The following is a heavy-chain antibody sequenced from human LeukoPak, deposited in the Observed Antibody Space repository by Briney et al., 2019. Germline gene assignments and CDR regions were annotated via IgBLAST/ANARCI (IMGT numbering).Heavy chain of an antibody. J-gene: IGHJ5*02. Sequence: ASVTVSCKASGYTFTSYGISWVRQAPGQGLEWMGWISAHNGNTNYAQKLQGRVTMTTDTSTSTAYMELRSLRSDDTAVYYCASHYGDYEDWDFWFDPWGQGTLVTVSS. V-gene: IGHV1-18*04. CDR2: ISAHNGNT. D-gene: IGHD4-17*01. CDR3: ASHYGDYEDWDFWFDP. CDR1: GYTFTSYG.